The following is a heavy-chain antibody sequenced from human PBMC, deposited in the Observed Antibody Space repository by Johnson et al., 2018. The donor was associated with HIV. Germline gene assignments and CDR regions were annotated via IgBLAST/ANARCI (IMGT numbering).Heavy chain of an antibody. V-gene: IGHV3-13*01. CDR2: IGTRSDT. J-gene: IGHJ3*02. Sequence: VQLVESGGGLVQPGASLRLSCAASGFAFSTYDMHWVRQTTGKGLEWVSSIGTRSDTFYPDSVTGRFTISRDDSKNTLYLQMNSLKTEDTAVYYCARDGGYGGYDAFDIWGQGTMVTVSS. CDR3: ARDGGYGGYDAFDI. D-gene: IGHD4-23*01. CDR1: GFAFSTYD.